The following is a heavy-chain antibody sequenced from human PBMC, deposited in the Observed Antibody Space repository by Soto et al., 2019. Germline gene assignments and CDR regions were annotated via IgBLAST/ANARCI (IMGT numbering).Heavy chain of an antibody. Sequence: QITLKESGPTLVKPTQTLTLTCTFSGFSLSTSGVGVGWIRQPPGKALEWLALIYWDDDKRYSPSLKSRLTITKDTTKNQVVRTMTNMDPVDTATYYCAHSHSGSYYGPAYYYGMDVWGQGTTVTVSS. CDR2: IYWDDDK. D-gene: IGHD3-10*01. CDR1: GFSLSTSGVG. CDR3: AHSHSGSYYGPAYYYGMDV. J-gene: IGHJ6*02. V-gene: IGHV2-5*02.